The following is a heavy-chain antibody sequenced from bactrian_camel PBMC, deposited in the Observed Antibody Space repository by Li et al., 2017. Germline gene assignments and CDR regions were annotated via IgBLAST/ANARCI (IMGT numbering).Heavy chain of an antibody. D-gene: IGHD4*01. CDR2: RHTVETGRT. Sequence: VQLVESGGGSVQAGESLRLSCKASINIYGSHCIAWFRQIPGKEREGLAARHTVETGRTFYAAAVEGRFTISQDNAERTVYLHMTSLKPEDTGVYYCVRDYKSGDYRDDFGYWGQGTQVTVS. V-gene: IGHV3S54*01. CDR3: VRDYKSGDYRDDFGY. CDR1: INIYGSHC. J-gene: IGHJ6*01.